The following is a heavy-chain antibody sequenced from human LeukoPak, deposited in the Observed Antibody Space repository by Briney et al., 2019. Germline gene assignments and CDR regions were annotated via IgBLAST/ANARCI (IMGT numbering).Heavy chain of an antibody. CDR1: GFTFSSYA. D-gene: IGHD5-12*01. CDR3: ARARPSMWIDY. CDR2: ISYDGSDK. Sequence: GRSLRLPCAASGFTFSSYAMYWVRQAPGKGLEWVAVISYDGSDKFYADFVKGRFTISRDSSKNTLYLQMNSLRPEDTAVYYCARARPSMWIDYWGQGTLVTVSS. J-gene: IGHJ4*02. V-gene: IGHV3-30*04.